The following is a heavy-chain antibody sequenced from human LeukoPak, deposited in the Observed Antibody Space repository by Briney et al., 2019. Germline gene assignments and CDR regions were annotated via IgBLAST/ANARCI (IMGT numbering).Heavy chain of an antibody. CDR2: IIPIFGTA. Sequence: SVKVSCMASGGTFSSYAISWVRQAPGQGLEWMGRIIPIFGTANYAQKFQGRVTITTDESTSTAYMELSSLRSEDTAVYYCARDPGRGSYDYDSSGWLLDYWGQGTLVTVSS. V-gene: IGHV1-69*05. CDR1: GGTFSSYA. J-gene: IGHJ4*02. CDR3: ARDPGRGSYDYDSSGWLLDY. D-gene: IGHD3-22*01.